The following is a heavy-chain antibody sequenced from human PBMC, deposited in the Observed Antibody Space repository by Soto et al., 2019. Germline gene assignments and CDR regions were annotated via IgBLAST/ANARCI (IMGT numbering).Heavy chain of an antibody. Sequence: SQTLSLTCAISGDSVSSNSAAWNWIRQSPSRGLEWLGRTYYRSKWYNDYAVSVKSRITINPDTSKNQFSLQLNSVTPEDTAVYYCASSVLYYDILTGYYTAWFDPWGQGTLVTVSS. CDR3: ASSVLYYDILTGYYTAWFDP. CDR2: TYYRSKWYN. CDR1: GDSVSSNSAA. V-gene: IGHV6-1*01. J-gene: IGHJ5*02. D-gene: IGHD3-9*01.